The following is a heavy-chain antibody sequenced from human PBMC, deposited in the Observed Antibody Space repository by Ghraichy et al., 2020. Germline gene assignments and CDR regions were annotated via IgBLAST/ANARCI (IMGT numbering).Heavy chain of an antibody. V-gene: IGHV3-7*04. J-gene: IGHJ4*02. Sequence: LSLTCAASGFTFSSYWMSWVRQTPEKGLEWVANIKQDGTEKHYVDSVKGRFTISRDNAKNSLYLQINSLRAEDTAVYYCARDYYDSGSPFDYWGQGTRVTVSS. CDR1: GFTFSSYW. CDR2: IKQDGTEK. CDR3: ARDYYDSGSPFDY. D-gene: IGHD3-22*01.